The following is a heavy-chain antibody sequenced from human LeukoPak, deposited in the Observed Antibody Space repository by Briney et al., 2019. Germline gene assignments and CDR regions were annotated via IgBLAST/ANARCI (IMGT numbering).Heavy chain of an antibody. J-gene: IGHJ6*03. V-gene: IGHV3-20*04. D-gene: IGHD2-2*01. Sequence: GGSLRLSCAASGFTFDDYAMSWVRQAPGKGLGWVSGISWNGYTGYADSVRGRFTISRDNAKNSLYLQMNSLRAEDTGLYYCAREGSSTYYYYYMDVWGRGTTVTVSS. CDR2: ISWNGYT. CDR3: AREGSSTYYYYYMDV. CDR1: GFTFDDYA.